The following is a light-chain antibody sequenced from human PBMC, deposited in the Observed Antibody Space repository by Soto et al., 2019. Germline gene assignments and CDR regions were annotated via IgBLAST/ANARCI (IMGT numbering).Light chain of an antibody. CDR3: QQYRA. CDR1: QSVSIN. Sequence: EIVMTQSPATLSASPGERATLSCRASQSVSINLAWYQQKPGQAPRLLIYGASTRATGIPARFNGSGSGTEFTLTIDSLQSEDFSGYYCQQYRAFGQGTKVEIK. J-gene: IGKJ1*01. V-gene: IGKV3-15*01. CDR2: GAS.